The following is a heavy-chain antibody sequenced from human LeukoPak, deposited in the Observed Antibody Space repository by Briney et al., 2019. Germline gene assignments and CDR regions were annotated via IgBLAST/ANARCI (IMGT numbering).Heavy chain of an antibody. J-gene: IGHJ5*02. Sequence: ASVKVSCTASGYTFTGYYMRWVRQAPGQGLEWMGWINSNSGGTNYAQKFQGRVTMTRDTSISTAYMELSRLRSDDTAVYYCARGTMIVVVSGDWFDPWGQGTLVTVSS. D-gene: IGHD3-22*01. CDR3: ARGTMIVVVSGDWFDP. CDR2: INSNSGGT. V-gene: IGHV1-2*02. CDR1: GYTFTGYY.